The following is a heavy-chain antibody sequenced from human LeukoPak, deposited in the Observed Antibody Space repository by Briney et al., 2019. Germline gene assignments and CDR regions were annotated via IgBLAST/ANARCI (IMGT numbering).Heavy chain of an antibody. J-gene: IGHJ4*02. CDR3: ARARTGDSIGGFDY. CDR2: ISYDGINK. V-gene: IGHV3-30-3*01. D-gene: IGHD7-27*01. CDR1: GFTFSSYA. Sequence: GGSLRLSCAASGFTFSSYAMHWVRQAPGKGLEWVAIISYDGINKYYADSVKGRFTISRDNSKNTLYLQMNSLRAEDTAVYYCARARTGDSIGGFDYWGQGTLVTVS.